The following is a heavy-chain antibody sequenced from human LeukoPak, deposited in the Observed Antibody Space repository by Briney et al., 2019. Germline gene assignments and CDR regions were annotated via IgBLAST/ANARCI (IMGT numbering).Heavy chain of an antibody. CDR3: ARGSRPWFLIPELEH. CDR2: INPSGGST. J-gene: IGHJ1*01. Sequence: ASVKISCKASGYTFTAYYMHWVRQAPGQGLELMGIINPSGGSTRYAQKFQGRGTITRDMSTSTVYMELSSLRSEDTAVYYCARGSRPWFLIPELEHWGQGTLVTVSS. CDR1: GYTFTAYY. V-gene: IGHV1-46*01. D-gene: IGHD3-10*01.